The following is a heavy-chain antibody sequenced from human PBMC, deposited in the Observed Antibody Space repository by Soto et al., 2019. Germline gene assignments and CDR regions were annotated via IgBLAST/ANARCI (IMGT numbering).Heavy chain of an antibody. CDR2: IYSGGAT. J-gene: IGHJ4*02. D-gene: IGHD3-10*01. CDR1: GFSVSSSH. Sequence: GGSLRLSCAASGFSVSSSHMIWVRQAPGKGLEWVSVIYSGGATYYAVSVKGRFTISRHNSKNTLHLQMNSLRAEDTAVYYCAVSGYITLGFDYWGQGTLVTVS. CDR3: AVSGYITLGFDY. V-gene: IGHV3-53*04.